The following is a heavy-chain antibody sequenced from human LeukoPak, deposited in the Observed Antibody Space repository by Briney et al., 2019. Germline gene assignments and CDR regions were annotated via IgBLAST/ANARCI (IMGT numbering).Heavy chain of an antibody. J-gene: IGHJ5*02. CDR3: ARGSHYDFWSGYSNWFDP. V-gene: IGHV4-59*01. Sequence: SETLSLTCTVSGGSMSSYYWSWIRQPPGKGLEWIGYIYYSGSTNYNPSLKSRVTISVDTSKNQFSLKLSSVTAADTAVYYCARGSHYDFWSGYSNWFDPWGQGTLVTVSS. D-gene: IGHD3-3*01. CDR2: IYYSGST. CDR1: GGSMSSYY.